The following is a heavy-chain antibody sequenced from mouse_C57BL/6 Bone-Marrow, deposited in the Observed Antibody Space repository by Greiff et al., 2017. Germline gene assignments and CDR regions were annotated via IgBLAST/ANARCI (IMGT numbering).Heavy chain of an antibody. D-gene: IGHD1-1*01. V-gene: IGHV1-50*01. CDR3: ASHYYGSSYWYFDV. CDR2: IDPSDSYT. Sequence: VQLQQPGAELVKPGASVKLSCKASGYTFTSYWMQWVKQRPGQGLEWIGEIDPSDSYTNYNQKFKGKATLTVDTSSSTAYMRLSSLTSEDSAVYYCASHYYGSSYWYFDVWGTGTTVTVSS. J-gene: IGHJ1*03. CDR1: GYTFTSYW.